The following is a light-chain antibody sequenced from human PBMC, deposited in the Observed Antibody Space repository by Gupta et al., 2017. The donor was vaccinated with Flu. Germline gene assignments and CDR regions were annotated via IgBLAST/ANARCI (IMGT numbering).Light chain of an antibody. CDR3: QVWDSSSDHVV. J-gene: IGLJ2*01. V-gene: IGLV3-21*01. CDR1: NIGIKS. CDR2: DDS. Sequence: GQTATMTCGGDNIGIKSVHWYQQRPGQATILVIYDDSDRPSGIPERFFGSNSGDTATRTISRVEAGDEADYFCQVWDSSSDHVVFGGGTKLTVL.